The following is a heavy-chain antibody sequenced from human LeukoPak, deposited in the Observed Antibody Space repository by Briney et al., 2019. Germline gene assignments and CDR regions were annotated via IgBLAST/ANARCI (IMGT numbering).Heavy chain of an antibody. CDR2: IIPILGIA. CDR1: GGTFSSYS. CDR3: ARVRYDFWSGYWGYWFDP. Sequence: SVKVSCKASGGTFSSYSISWVRQAPGQGLEWMGRIIPILGIANYAQKFQGRVTITADKSTSTAYMELRSLRSDDTAVYYCARVRYDFWSGYWGYWFDPWGQGTLVTVSS. D-gene: IGHD3-3*01. J-gene: IGHJ5*02. V-gene: IGHV1-69*04.